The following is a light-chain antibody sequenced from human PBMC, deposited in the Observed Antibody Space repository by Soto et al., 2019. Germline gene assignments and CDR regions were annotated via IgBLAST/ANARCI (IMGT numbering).Light chain of an antibody. CDR2: GAS. CDR1: QTVSNNY. Sequence: EIVLTQSPGTLSLSPGEMATLSCSASQTVSNNYLAWYQQKPGQAPRLLISGASSRATGIPDSFNGSGSGTDFTLTITRLEPEDFAVYYCQQYGSSPSTFGQGTKV. CDR3: QQYGSSPST. J-gene: IGKJ1*01. V-gene: IGKV3-20*01.